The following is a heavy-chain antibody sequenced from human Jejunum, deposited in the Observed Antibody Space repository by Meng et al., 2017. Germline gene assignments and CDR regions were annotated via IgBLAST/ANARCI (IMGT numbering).Heavy chain of an antibody. J-gene: IGHJ4*02. V-gene: IGHV5-51*01. CDR3: ARQDGSGIYYFDS. CDR1: GYTFSYW. D-gene: IGHD3-10*01. Sequence: GESLKISCKGSGYTFSYWIAWVRQTPGKGLEWMGVIHPADSDTRYSTTFRGQVTISVDKSVSTAYLQWSSLKASDTAMYYCARQDGSGIYYFDSWGQGTLVTVSS. CDR2: IHPADSDT.